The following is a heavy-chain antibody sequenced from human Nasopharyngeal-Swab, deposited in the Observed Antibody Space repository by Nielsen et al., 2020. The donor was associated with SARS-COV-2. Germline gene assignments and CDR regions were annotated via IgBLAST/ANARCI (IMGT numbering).Heavy chain of an antibody. CDR2: INAYKGNT. Sequence: WVRQAPGQGPEWMGWINAYKGNTNYAQKLQGRVTMTTDTSTSTAYLELRSLRSDDTAVYYCARDQGSFGSYFDHRGQGTLVTVSS. J-gene: IGHJ4*02. V-gene: IGHV1-18*01. CDR3: ARDQGSFGSYFDH. D-gene: IGHD3-16*01.